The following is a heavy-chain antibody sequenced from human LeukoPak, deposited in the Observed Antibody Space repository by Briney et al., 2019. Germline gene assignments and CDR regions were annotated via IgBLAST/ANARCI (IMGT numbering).Heavy chain of an antibody. J-gene: IGHJ6*02. Sequence: PSETLSLTCAVYGGSFSGYYWSWIRQPPGKGLEWIGEINHSGSTNYNPSLKSRVTISVDTSKNQFSLKLSSVTAADTAVYYCASLYSSSWYDYYYYGIDVWGQGTTVTVYS. V-gene: IGHV4-34*01. CDR1: GGSFSGYY. CDR3: ASLYSSSWYDYYYYGIDV. CDR2: INHSGST. D-gene: IGHD6-13*01.